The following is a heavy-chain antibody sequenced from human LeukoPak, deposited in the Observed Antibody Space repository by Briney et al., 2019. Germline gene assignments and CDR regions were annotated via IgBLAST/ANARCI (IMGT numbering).Heavy chain of an antibody. CDR2: IIPILGIA. CDR1: GGTFSSYA. J-gene: IGHJ5*02. Sequence: SVKVSCKASGGTFSSYAISWVRQAPGQGLEWMGRIIPILGIANYAQKFQGRVTITADKSTSTAYTELSSLRSEDTAVYYCARDLPKNWFDPWGQGTLVTVSS. V-gene: IGHV1-69*04. CDR3: ARDLPKNWFDP.